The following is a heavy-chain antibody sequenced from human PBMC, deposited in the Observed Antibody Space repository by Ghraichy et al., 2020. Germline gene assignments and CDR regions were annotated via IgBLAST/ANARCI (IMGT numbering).Heavy chain of an antibody. CDR1: GFTFNSAW. J-gene: IGHJ4*02. V-gene: IGHV3-15*01. Sequence: GGSLRLSCAASGFTFNSAWMTWVRQAPGKGLEWLGRIKSETDGGTADYAAPVKGRFIISRDDSKNTMYLQMNSLKIEDTAVYYCTTDSGKEGVWGQGTLVTVSS. CDR2: IKSETDGGTA. D-gene: IGHD1-26*01. CDR3: TTDSGKEGV.